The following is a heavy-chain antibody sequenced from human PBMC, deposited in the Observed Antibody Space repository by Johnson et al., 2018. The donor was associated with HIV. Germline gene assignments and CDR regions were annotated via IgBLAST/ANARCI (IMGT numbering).Heavy chain of an antibody. J-gene: IGHJ3*02. D-gene: IGHD4-17*01. CDR2: LYSGCST. Sequence: QVQFVESGGGVVQPGRSMRLSCAASGLNFSDYSMHWVRQAPGKGVEWVSVLYSGCSTYYADFVKDRFIISRDNSKKTLYLQMNSLRAEDTAFYYCAKDISRLRLWAFDIWGQGTMVTVSS. V-gene: IGHV3-NL1*01. CDR1: GLNFSDYS. CDR3: AKDISRLRLWAFDI.